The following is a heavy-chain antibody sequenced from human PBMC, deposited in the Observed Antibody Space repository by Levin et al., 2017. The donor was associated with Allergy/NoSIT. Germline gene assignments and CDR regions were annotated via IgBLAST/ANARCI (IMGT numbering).Heavy chain of an antibody. Sequence: SQTLSLPCTVSGDSIRDINFFWGWIRQPPGKGLQWIGYVYYSGNSFFTPSLESRVSMSMDASNNHFSLNLKSVTAADTAVYYCARGRDGYKSHFDYWGQGTLVTVSS. V-gene: IGHV4-39*07. CDR3: ARGRDGYKSHFDY. CDR1: GDSIRDINFF. D-gene: IGHD5-24*01. J-gene: IGHJ4*02. CDR2: VYYSGNS.